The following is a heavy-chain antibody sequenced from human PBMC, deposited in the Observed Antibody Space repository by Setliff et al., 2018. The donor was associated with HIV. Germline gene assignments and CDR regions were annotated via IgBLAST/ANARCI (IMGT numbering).Heavy chain of an antibody. Sequence: SETLSLTCTLSGASISSHYWSWIRQAPGKGLEWVGSVDFRGNSSANPSLKSRLMISVDTSKNRLSLKLTSVTAADTAVYFCARAGYNLWSGYDAFDVWGQGTLVTV. D-gene: IGHD3-3*01. CDR2: VDFRGNS. V-gene: IGHV4-59*11. CDR3: ARAGYNLWSGYDAFDV. J-gene: IGHJ3*01. CDR1: GASISSHY.